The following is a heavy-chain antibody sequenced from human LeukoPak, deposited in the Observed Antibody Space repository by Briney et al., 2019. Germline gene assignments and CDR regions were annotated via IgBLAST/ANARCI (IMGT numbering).Heavy chain of an antibody. CDR2: ISYDGSNK. D-gene: IGHD1-26*01. CDR3: AKGRSSYSGSYNY. CDR1: GFTFSSYG. V-gene: IGHV3-30*18. Sequence: GGSQRLSCAASGFTFSSYGMHWVRQAPGKGLEWVAVISYDGSNKYYADSVKGRFTISRDNSKNTLYLQMNSLRAEDTAVYYCAKGRSSYSGSYNYWGQGTLVTVSS. J-gene: IGHJ4*02.